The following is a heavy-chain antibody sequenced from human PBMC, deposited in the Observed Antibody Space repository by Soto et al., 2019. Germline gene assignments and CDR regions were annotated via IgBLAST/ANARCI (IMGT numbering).Heavy chain of an antibody. V-gene: IGHV3-30*18. Sequence: QVQLVESGGGVVQPGRSLRLSCAASGFTFSSYGMHWVRQAPGKGLEWVAVISYGGSNKYYADSVKGRFTISRDNSKNRMYLQMISLSGEGTAVYYCANMRGRAMMGRGVSYYYYGMDVWGQGTTVTVSS. J-gene: IGHJ6*02. CDR2: ISYGGSNK. CDR3: ANMRGRAMMGRGVSYYYYGMDV. D-gene: IGHD3-10*01. CDR1: GFTFSSYG.